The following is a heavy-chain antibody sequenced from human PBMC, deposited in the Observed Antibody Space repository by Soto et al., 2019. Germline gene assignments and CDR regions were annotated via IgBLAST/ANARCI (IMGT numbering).Heavy chain of an antibody. CDR3: AKEAPNYDFWSGYYIYYYYYGMDV. J-gene: IGHJ6*02. CDR2: ISGSGGST. D-gene: IGHD3-3*01. V-gene: IGHV3-23*01. CDR1: GFTFSSYA. Sequence: GGSLRLSCAASGFTFSSYAMSWVRQAPGKGLEWVSAISGSGGSTYYADSVKGRFTISRDNSKNTLYLQMNSLRAEDTAVYYCAKEAPNYDFWSGYYIYYYYYGMDVWGQGTTVTVSS.